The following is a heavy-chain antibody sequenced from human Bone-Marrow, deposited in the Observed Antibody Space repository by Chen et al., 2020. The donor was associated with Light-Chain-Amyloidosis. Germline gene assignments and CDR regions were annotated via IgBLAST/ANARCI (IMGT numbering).Heavy chain of an antibody. J-gene: IGHJ3*02. CDR3: AKDISYDDIMPGYPADAFDI. Sequence: YAMSWVRQAPGKGLEWVSTISGSGGSRYYGDSVKGRLTISRDNSKNALFLQMNSLRAEDTAVYYCAKDISYDDIMPGYPADAFDIWGQGTMVTVSS. CDR2: ISGSGGSR. V-gene: IGHV3-23*01. D-gene: IGHD3-9*01. CDR1: YA.